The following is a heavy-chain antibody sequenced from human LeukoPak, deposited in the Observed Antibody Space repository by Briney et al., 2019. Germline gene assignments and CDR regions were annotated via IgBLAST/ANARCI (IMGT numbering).Heavy chain of an antibody. V-gene: IGHV3-23*01. D-gene: IGHD3-9*01. J-gene: IGHJ4*02. Sequence: PGGSLRLSCAASGFTFSSYGMSWVRQAPGKGLEWVSAISGSGGSTYYADSVKGRFTISRDNSKNTLYLQMNSLRAEDTAVYYCAKGADYDILTGYYYFDYWGQGTLVTVSS. CDR3: AKGADYDILTGYYYFDY. CDR1: GFTFSSYG. CDR2: ISGSGGST.